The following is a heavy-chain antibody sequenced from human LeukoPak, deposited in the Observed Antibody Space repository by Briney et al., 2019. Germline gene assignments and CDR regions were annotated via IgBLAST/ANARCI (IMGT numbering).Heavy chain of an antibody. CDR2: IYPGNSDT. CDR3: ASVNYDSSGYLGY. J-gene: IGHJ4*02. CDR1: GYSFTSYW. Sequence: GESLKISCKGSGYSFTSYWIGWVRQMPGKGLEWMGIIYPGNSDTRYSPSFQGQVTISADKSISTAYLQWSSLKASDTAMYYCASVNYDSSGYLGYWGQGTLVTVSS. V-gene: IGHV5-51*01. D-gene: IGHD3-22*01.